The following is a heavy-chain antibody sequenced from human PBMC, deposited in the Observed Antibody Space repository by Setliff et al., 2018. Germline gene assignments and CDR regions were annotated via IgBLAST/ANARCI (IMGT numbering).Heavy chain of an antibody. V-gene: IGHV4-4*09. CDR2: IYTSWST. D-gene: IGHD3-3*01. CDR1: GGSISTYY. Sequence: ETLSLTCTVSGGSISTYYWSWIRQPPGKGLEWLGQIYTSWSTNYNPSLKGRATLSIDASKRQFSLKLTSVTAADTAVYYCARMSGFQCMDVWGKGTTVTVSS. CDR3: ARMSGFQCMDV. J-gene: IGHJ6*03.